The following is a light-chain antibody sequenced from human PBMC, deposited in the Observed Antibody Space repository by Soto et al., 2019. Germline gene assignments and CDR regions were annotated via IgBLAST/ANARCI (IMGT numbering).Light chain of an antibody. CDR3: QHYNNWPLT. CDR2: GAS. CDR1: QSVSSN. J-gene: IGKJ4*01. V-gene: IGKV3-15*01. Sequence: DIVMTQSPATLSVSPGERATLSCRASQSVSSNLAWYQQKPGQAPRLLIYGASSRATSIAARFSSSGSATDFTLTISSLQSEDFAVYYCQHYNNWPLTFGGGTKVEIK.